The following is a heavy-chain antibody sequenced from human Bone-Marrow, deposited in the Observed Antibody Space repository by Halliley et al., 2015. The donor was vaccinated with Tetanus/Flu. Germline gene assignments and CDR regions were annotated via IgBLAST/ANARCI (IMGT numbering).Heavy chain of an antibody. CDR2: SST. J-gene: IGHJ6*02. Sequence: SSTNCADSVKGRFTIFRDNAKNSLYLQMNSLRAEDTAVYYCARDPRYCTNGVCLRRYYYYGMDVWGQGTTVTVSS. D-gene: IGHD2-8*01. CDR3: ARDPRYCTNGVCLRRYYYYGMDV. V-gene: IGHV3-11*06.